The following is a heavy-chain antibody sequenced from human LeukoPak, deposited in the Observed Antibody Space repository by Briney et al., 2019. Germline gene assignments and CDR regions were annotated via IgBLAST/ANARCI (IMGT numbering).Heavy chain of an antibody. D-gene: IGHD3-9*01. Sequence: GRSLRLSCAASGFTFSSYVMHWVRQAPGKGLEWVAVISYDGSNKYYTDSVKGRFTISRDNSKNTLYLQMNSLRAEDTAVYYCARSQRIDWNFDYWGQGTLVTVSS. CDR1: GFTFSSYV. V-gene: IGHV3-30-3*01. J-gene: IGHJ4*02. CDR2: ISYDGSNK. CDR3: ARSQRIDWNFDY.